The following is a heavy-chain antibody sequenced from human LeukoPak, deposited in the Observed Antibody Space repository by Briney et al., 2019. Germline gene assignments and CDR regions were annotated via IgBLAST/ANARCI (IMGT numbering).Heavy chain of an antibody. V-gene: IGHV4-59*08. D-gene: IGHD3-3*01. Sequence: SETLSLTCTVSGASINDAYWSWIRRPPGKGLEWIGYIHYDGSTDYNPSLKSRVTISVDTSKNQFSLRLSSVTAADTAVYYCARRRGDFWSDYYAFDYWGQGTLVTISS. CDR2: IHYDGST. CDR3: ARRRGDFWSDYYAFDY. CDR1: GASINDAY. J-gene: IGHJ4*02.